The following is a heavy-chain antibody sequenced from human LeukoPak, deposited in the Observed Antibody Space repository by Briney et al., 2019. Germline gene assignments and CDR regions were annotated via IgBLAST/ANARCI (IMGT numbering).Heavy chain of an antibody. D-gene: IGHD2-15*01. V-gene: IGHV3-7*01. CDR2: IKQDGSEK. J-gene: IGHJ3*02. CDR3: ARHRSGGSQDDAFDI. CDR1: GFTSVSYW. Sequence: GGSLRLSCAASGFTSVSYWMNWVRQAPGKGLEWVANIKQDGSEKYYVDSVKGRFTISRQNAKNSLFLQMNSLRAEDTAVYYCARHRSGGSQDDAFDIWGQGTMVTASS.